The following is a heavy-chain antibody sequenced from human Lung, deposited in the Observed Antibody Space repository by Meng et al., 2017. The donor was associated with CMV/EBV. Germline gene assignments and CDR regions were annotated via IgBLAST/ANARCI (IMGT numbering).Heavy chain of an antibody. D-gene: IGHD2-2*01. CDR2: MYYSGST. Sequence: GSMSNNGYYWSGIRQHPGKGLEWIGYMYYSGSTDYNPSLKSRVTISVDISKNQFSLKLTSVTAADTAVYYCARGGPGGSSSSRGFDPWGQGTLVTVSS. J-gene: IGHJ5*02. CDR3: ARGGPGGSSSSRGFDP. V-gene: IGHV4-31*02. CDR1: GSMSNNGYY.